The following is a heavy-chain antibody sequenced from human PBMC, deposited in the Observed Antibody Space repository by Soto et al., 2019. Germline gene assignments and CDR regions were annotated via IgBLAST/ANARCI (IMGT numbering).Heavy chain of an antibody. J-gene: IGHJ4*02. CDR3: AKDQGVYGSLFDS. V-gene: IGHV3-23*01. CDR1: GFTFSSYA. CDR2: ISGSGGST. D-gene: IGHD3-10*01. Sequence: LRLSCAASGFTFSSYAMSWVRQAPGKGLEWVSAISGSGGSTYYADSVKGRFTISRDNSKNTLYLQMNSLRAEDTAVYYCAKDQGVYGSLFDSWGQGTLVTVSS.